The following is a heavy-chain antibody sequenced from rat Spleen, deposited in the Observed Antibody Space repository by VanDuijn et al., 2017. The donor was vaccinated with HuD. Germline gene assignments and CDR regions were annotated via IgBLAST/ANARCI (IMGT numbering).Heavy chain of an antibody. CDR3: ARHGTMGPYYFDY. CDR1: GFSFSSNW. D-gene: IGHD1-7*01. V-gene: IGHV5-29*01. CDR2: ISYGDSSGHSST. Sequence: EVQLVESGGGLVQPGSPLKLSCAASGFSFSSNWLNWIRQAPGKGLEWIASISYGDSSGHSSTYYRDSVKGRFTISRDNAKSTLSLQMDSLRSEDTATYYCARHGTMGPYYFDYWGQGVMVTVSS. J-gene: IGHJ2*01.